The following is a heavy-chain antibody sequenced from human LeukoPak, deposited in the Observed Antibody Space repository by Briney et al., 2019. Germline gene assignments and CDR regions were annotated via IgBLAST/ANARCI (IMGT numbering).Heavy chain of an antibody. CDR2: IYYSGST. Sequence: SETLSLTCTVSGYSISSGYYWGWIRQPPGKGLEWIGSIYYSGSTYYNPSLKSRVTISVDTSKNQFSLKLSSVTAADTAVYYCARLIRITIFGVVTRRFDYWGQGTLVTVSS. J-gene: IGHJ4*02. D-gene: IGHD3-3*01. CDR3: ARLIRITIFGVVTRRFDY. CDR1: GYSISSGYY. V-gene: IGHV4-38-2*02.